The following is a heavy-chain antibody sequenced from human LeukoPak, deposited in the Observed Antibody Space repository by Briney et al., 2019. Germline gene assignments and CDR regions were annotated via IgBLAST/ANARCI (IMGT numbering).Heavy chain of an antibody. CDR2: LDPEDGET. V-gene: IGHV1-24*01. J-gene: IGHJ6*02. CDR3: ATLHGAGSYYNHYYGMDV. Sequence: ASVKVSCKVSGYTLTELSMHWVRQIPGKGLEWMGGLDPEDGETIYAQKFQGRVTVTEDTSTDTAFMELSSLRSEDTALSYCATLHGAGSYYNHYYGMDVWGQGTTVTVSS. CDR1: GYTLTELS. D-gene: IGHD3-10*01.